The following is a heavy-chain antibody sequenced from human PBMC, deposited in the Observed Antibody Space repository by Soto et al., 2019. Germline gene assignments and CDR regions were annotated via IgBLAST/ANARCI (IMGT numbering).Heavy chain of an antibody. CDR2: INPNSGGT. CDR3: ARGSGFGVAVNWFDP. CDR1: GYTFTGYY. Sequence: GASVKVSCKASGYTFTGYYMHWVRQAPGQGLEWMGWINPNSGGTNYAQKFQGRVTMTRDTSISTAYTELSRLRSDDTAVYYCARGSGFGVAVNWFDPWGQGTLVTVSS. D-gene: IGHD2-8*01. V-gene: IGHV1-2*02. J-gene: IGHJ5*02.